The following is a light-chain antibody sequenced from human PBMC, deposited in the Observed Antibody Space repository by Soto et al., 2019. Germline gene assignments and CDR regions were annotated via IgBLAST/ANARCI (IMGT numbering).Light chain of an antibody. J-gene: IGKJ4*01. V-gene: IGKV3-20*01. CDR1: QSLSSRY. CDR3: QQYSSSPPT. Sequence: EIVLTQSPGTLSLSPGDRATLSCRASQSLSSRYLAWYRQKPGQAPRLLIYGASNRATGIPDRFSGSGSGTDFTLTLSRLEPDDCAVYYCQQYSSSPPTFGGGTKVEIK. CDR2: GAS.